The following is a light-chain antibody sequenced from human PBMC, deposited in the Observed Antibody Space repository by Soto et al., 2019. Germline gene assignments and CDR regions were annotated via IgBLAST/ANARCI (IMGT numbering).Light chain of an antibody. CDR3: MQGQQSPLT. V-gene: IGKV2-28*01. Sequence: DIVMTQSPLSLPVTPGQSASISCRSSQSLLHSSGNNYLDWYVQKPGQSPQLLIYWGSNRASGVPDRFSGSGSGTDFTLKINRVEAEDVGVYYCMQGQQSPLTFSQGTRLEIK. CDR2: WGS. CDR1: QSLLHSSGNNY. J-gene: IGKJ5*01.